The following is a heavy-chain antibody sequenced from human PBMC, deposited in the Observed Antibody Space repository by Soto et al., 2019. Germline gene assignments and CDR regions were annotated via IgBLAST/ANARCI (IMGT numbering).Heavy chain of an antibody. CDR1: GGSFSGYY. V-gene: IGHV4-34*01. Sequence: SETLSLTCAVYGGSFSGYYWSWIRQPPGKGLEWIGEINHSGSTNYNPSLKSRVTISVDTSKNQFSLTLSSVTAADTAVYYCAREGTRVVPAAMGGSYWFDPWGQGTLVTVSS. J-gene: IGHJ5*02. CDR2: INHSGST. D-gene: IGHD2-2*01. CDR3: AREGTRVVPAAMGGSYWFDP.